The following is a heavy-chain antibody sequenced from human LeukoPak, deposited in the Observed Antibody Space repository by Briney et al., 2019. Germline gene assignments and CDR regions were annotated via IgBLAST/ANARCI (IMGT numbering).Heavy chain of an antibody. D-gene: IGHD3-10*01. CDR3: ARSLLKIYYYGMDV. Sequence: GASVKVSCKASGGTLSSYAISWVRQAPGQGLEWMGRIIPILGIANYAQKFQGRVTITADKSTSTAYMELSSLRSEDTAVYYCARSLLKIYYYGMDVWGQGTTVTVSS. CDR1: GGTLSSYA. J-gene: IGHJ6*02. CDR2: IIPILGIA. V-gene: IGHV1-69*04.